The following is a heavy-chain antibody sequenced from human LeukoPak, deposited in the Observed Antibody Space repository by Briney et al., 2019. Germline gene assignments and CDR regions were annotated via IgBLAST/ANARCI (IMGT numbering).Heavy chain of an antibody. V-gene: IGHV3-33*01. D-gene: IGHD1-26*01. CDR1: GFTFSSYG. CDR2: IWYDGSNK. J-gene: IGHJ4*02. Sequence: GRSLRLSCAASGFTFSSYGMHWVRQAPGKGLEWVAVIWYDGSNKYYADSVKGRFTISRDNSKNTPYLQMNSLRAEDTAVYYCARDEGGSYDYWGQGTLVTVSS. CDR3: ARDEGGSYDY.